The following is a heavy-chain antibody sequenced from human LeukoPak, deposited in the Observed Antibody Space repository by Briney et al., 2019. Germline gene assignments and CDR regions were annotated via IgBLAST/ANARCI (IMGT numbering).Heavy chain of an antibody. Sequence: GGSLRLSCVAAGVTFSNYAMSWVRQPPGKGQQWVSGISASGGSTYYADSVKGRFSMSRDNSKNTLFLQMNTLRAEDTAIYYCAKVSDSSGWYYDYWGQGTQVTVSS. CDR2: ISASGGST. CDR1: GVTFSNYA. J-gene: IGHJ4*02. D-gene: IGHD6-19*01. CDR3: AKVSDSSGWYYDY. V-gene: IGHV3-23*01.